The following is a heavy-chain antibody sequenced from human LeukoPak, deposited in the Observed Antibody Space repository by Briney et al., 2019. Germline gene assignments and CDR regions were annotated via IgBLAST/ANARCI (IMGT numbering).Heavy chain of an antibody. CDR1: GGSISSYY. Sequence: SETLSLTCTVSGGSISSYYWGWIRQPAGKGLEWIGRIYTSGSTNYNPSLKSRVTMSVNTSKNRFSLKLSSVTAADTAIYYCARDDFWSGYRAFDIWGQGTMVTVSS. J-gene: IGHJ3*02. V-gene: IGHV4-4*07. CDR3: ARDDFWSGYRAFDI. CDR2: IYTSGST. D-gene: IGHD3-3*01.